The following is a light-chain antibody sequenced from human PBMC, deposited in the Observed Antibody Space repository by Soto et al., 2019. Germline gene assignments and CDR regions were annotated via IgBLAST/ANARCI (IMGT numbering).Light chain of an antibody. Sequence: DIQMTQSPSTLSASVGDRVTITCRASQSVDVWLAWFQQKPGKAPKVLIHKASSLDSGVPSRFSGSGSGTDFTLTTTSRRPVNFVLYNSQNYSASPPWTSGQGTRWKSN. CDR3: QNYSASPPWT. J-gene: IGKJ1*01. CDR1: QSVDVW. V-gene: IGKV1-5*03. CDR2: KAS.